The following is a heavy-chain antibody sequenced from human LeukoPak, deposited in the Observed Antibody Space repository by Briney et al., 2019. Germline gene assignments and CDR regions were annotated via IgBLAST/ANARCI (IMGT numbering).Heavy chain of an antibody. CDR2: IYPGDSDT. D-gene: IGHD3-16*01. V-gene: IGHV5-51*01. Sequence: GESLKISCKGSGYSFTSHWIGWVRQMPGKGLEWMGIIYPGDSDTRYSPSFQGQVTISADKSISTAYLQWSSLKASDTAMYYCASQYDYVWGSHRPGAFDIWGQGTMVTVSS. CDR1: GYSFTSHW. J-gene: IGHJ3*02. CDR3: ASQYDYVWGSHRPGAFDI.